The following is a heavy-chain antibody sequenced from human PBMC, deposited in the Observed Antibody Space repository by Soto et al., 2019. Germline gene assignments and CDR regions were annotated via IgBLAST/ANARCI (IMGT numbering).Heavy chain of an antibody. CDR3: ARGTATGNWGWFDS. V-gene: IGHV3-48*03. J-gene: IGHJ5*01. CDR1: GFTFSSYE. D-gene: IGHD6-13*01. Sequence: GGSLRLSCAVFGFTFSSYEMKCGLQAPGQGLVWGSYISSRGGTIYYAESVKGRFTISRDNAKNSLNLQMNSLRAEDTAIYYCARGTATGNWGWFDSWGQGSLVTVSS. CDR2: ISSRGGTI.